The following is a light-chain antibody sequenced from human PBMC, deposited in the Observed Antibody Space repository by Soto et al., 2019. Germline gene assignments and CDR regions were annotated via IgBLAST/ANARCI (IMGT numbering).Light chain of an antibody. CDR1: QSISSW. CDR3: QQYNSYSWT. J-gene: IGKJ1*01. V-gene: IGKV1-5*03. Sequence: DIQMTQSPSTLSASVGDRVTITCRASQSISSWLAWYQQKPGKAPKLLIYKASSLESGVPSRFSGSGSGTEFTLTINGLQPDDFATYYCQQYNSYSWTFGQGTKVDI. CDR2: KAS.